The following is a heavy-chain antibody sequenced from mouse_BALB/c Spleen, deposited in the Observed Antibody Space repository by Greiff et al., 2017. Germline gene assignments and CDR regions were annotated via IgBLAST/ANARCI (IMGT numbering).Heavy chain of an antibody. CDR2: ISSGSGTI. Sequence: EVQLVESGGGLVQPGGSRKLSCAASGFSFSSFGMHWVRQAPEKGLEWVAYISSGSGTIYYADTVKGRITISRDNTKNTLFLQMTSLRSEDTAMYYCSRSYQSWAWFAYWGQGTLVTVSA. CDR3: SRSYQSWAWFAY. CDR1: GFSFSSFG. D-gene: IGHD5-1-1*01. V-gene: IGHV5-17*02. J-gene: IGHJ3*01.